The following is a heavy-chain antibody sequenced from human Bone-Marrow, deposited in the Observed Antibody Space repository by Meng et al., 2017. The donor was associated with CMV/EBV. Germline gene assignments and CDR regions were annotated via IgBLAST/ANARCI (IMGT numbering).Heavy chain of an antibody. CDR2: TYYRSKWYN. Sequence: SCAISGDSVSNNDTAWNWIRQSPSRGLEWLGRTYYRSKWYNDYALSVKSRIMINPDTSKNQFYLQLDSVTPEDTAVYYCVREGSWLTIGNWFDPWGPGTLVTVSS. CDR3: VREGSWLTIGNWFDP. J-gene: IGHJ5*02. V-gene: IGHV6-1*01. CDR1: GDSVSNNDTA. D-gene: IGHD2-15*01.